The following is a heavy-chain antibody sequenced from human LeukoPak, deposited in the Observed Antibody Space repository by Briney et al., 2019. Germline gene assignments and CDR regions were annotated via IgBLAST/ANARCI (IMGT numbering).Heavy chain of an antibody. D-gene: IGHD4-11*01. Sequence: SETLSLTCAVSGYSISSGYYWGWIRQPPGKGLEWTGSIYHSGSTYYNPSLKSRVTISVDTSKNQFSLKLSSVTAADTAVYYCARQSDYSKKAGWAFDYWGQGTLVTVSS. CDR3: ARQSDYSKKAGWAFDY. V-gene: IGHV4-38-2*01. J-gene: IGHJ4*02. CDR2: IYHSGST. CDR1: GYSISSGYY.